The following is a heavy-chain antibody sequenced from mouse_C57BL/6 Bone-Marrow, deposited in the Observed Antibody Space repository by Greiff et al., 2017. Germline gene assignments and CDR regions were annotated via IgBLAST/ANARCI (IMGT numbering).Heavy chain of an antibody. Sequence: EVKLEESGGDLVKPGGSLKLSCAASGFTFSSYGMSWVRQTPDKRLEWVATISSGGSYTSYPDSVKGRFTISRDNAKNTLYLQMSSLKSEDTAMYYCARRPERYGSSYGYWYFDVWGTGTTVTVSS. D-gene: IGHD1-1*01. CDR1: GFTFSSYG. CDR2: ISSGGSYT. CDR3: ARRPERYGSSYGYWYFDV. V-gene: IGHV5-6*02. J-gene: IGHJ1*03.